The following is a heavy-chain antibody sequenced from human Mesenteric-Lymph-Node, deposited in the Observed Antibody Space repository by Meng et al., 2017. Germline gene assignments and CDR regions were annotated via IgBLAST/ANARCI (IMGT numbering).Heavy chain of an antibody. CDR1: GGSVRSGNTY. CDR3: ARVNGDCFSTICYKGWFDP. CDR2: IYYSGRT. V-gene: IGHV4-30-4*01. Sequence: QGQLPESGPGLVKPSQTLSLPCPVSGGSVRSGNTYWIWLRQPPGKGLEWIGYIYYSGRTYYNPPLESRVTMSVDTSKNQFSLNLNSVTAADTAVYYCARVNGDCFSTICYKGWFDPWGQGILVTVSS. J-gene: IGHJ5*02. D-gene: IGHD2-2*02.